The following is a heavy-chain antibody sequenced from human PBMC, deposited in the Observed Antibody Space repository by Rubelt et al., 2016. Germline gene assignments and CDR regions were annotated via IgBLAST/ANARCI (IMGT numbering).Heavy chain of an antibody. D-gene: IGHD2-15*01. CDR2: IYYSGST. V-gene: IGHV4-59*12. CDR1: GGSISSYY. CDR3: ARGRYCSGGSCYPMTVDD. J-gene: IGHJ4*02. Sequence: QVQLQESGPGLVKPSETLFLTCTVSGGSISSYYWSWIRQPPGKGLAWIGYIYYSGSTNYNPSLKSRVTREVDTAKNQCSLKLSSVTAADTAGYYCARGRYCSGGSCYPMTVDDWGQGTLVTVSS.